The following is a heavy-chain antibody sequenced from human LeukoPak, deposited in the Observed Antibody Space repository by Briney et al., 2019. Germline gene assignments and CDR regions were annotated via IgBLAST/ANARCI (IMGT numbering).Heavy chain of an antibody. J-gene: IGHJ4*02. CDR1: GYTFTSYY. CDR2: INPSGGST. CDR3: ARTGEKNYFDY. V-gene: IGHV1-46*01. D-gene: IGHD7-27*01. Sequence: ASVKVTCKASGYTFTSYYMHWVRQAPGQGLEWMGIINPSGGSTSYAQKFQGRVTMTRDTSTSTVYMELSSLRSEDTAVYYCARTGEKNYFDYWGQGTLVTVSS.